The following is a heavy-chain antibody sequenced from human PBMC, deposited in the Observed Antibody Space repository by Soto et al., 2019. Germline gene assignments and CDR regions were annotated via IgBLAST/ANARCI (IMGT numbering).Heavy chain of an antibody. J-gene: IGHJ6*02. Sequence: VQLVESGGGVVQPGGSLRLSCATSGFTFNTYGMHWVRQAPGKGLEWVAIIWYDGSNKYYADSVKGRFTISRDNSKNTLSLQMNSLRAEDTALYYCARSDCTGAYCYSWPFNYGVDVWGQGTPVTVSS. V-gene: IGHV3-33*08. CDR2: IWYDGSNK. CDR1: GFTFNTYG. CDR3: ARSDCTGAYCYSWPFNYGVDV. D-gene: IGHD2-21*02.